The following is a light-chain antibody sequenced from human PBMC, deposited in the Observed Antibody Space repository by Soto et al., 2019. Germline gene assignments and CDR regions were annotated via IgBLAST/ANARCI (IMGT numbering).Light chain of an antibody. CDR1: QTISSS. CDR3: QQSYSSPRMYT. Sequence: DLPMTQSPSSLSASVGDRVTITCRASQTISSSLNWYQQKPGKAPDLLIYAASNLQSGVPSRFSGSGSGSDFTLTISSLQPEDFATYYCQQSYSSPRMYTFGQGTRLEIK. V-gene: IGKV1-39*01. CDR2: AAS. J-gene: IGKJ2*01.